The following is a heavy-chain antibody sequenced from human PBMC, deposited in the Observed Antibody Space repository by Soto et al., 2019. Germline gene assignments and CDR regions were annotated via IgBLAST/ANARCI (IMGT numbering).Heavy chain of an antibody. CDR1: GYTFTSYA. CDR3: ARDRGSSGWHYDY. J-gene: IGHJ4*02. CDR2: INAGNGNT. V-gene: IGHV1-3*01. D-gene: IGHD6-19*01. Sequence: QVQLVQSGAEVKKPGASVKVSCKASGYTFTSYAMHWVRQAPGQRLEWMGWINAGNGNTKYSQKFQGRVTITRDTSASTAYMELSSLRSEDTAVYYCARDRGSSGWHYDYWGQGTLVTVSS.